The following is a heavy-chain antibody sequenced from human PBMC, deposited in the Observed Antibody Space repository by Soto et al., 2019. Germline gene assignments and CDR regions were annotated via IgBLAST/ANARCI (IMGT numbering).Heavy chain of an antibody. CDR3: ARLGAYYQSLDP. J-gene: IGHJ5*02. V-gene: IGHV4-59*08. CDR2: VSSTGST. D-gene: IGHD2-21*01. Sequence: SETLSVTCTVSGASITEYYWNWIRQYPGKGLEWIVSVSSTGSTVYNPSLTSRVTISLETSKSQFSLRLSSVTAADTAVYYCARLGAYYQSLDPWGPGTLVTVSS. CDR1: GASITEYY.